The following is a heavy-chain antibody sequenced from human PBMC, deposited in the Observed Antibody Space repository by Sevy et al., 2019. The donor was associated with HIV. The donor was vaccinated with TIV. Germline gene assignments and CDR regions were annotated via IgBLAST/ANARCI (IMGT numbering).Heavy chain of an antibody. CDR2: IYYSGST. CDR3: ARGHYYGSADYYYYYMDV. J-gene: IGHJ6*03. D-gene: IGHD3-10*01. V-gene: IGHV4-59*01. CDR1: GGSISSYY. Sequence: SETLSLTCTVSGGSISSYYWSWIREPPGKGLEWIGYIYYSGSTNYNPSLKSRVTISVDTSKNQFSLKLSSVTAADTAVYYCARGHYYGSADYYYYYMDVWGKGTTVTVSS.